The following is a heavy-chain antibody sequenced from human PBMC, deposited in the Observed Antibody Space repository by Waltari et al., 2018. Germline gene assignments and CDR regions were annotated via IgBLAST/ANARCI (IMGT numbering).Heavy chain of an antibody. J-gene: IGHJ4*02. CDR2: IYHRGST. CDR3: ARRAVAVSPYYFDY. Sequence: QVQLQESGPGLVKPSETLSLTCAVSGYSISSGYYWGWIRQPPGKGLEWIGGIYHRGSTYYNPSLKSRVTISVDTSKNQFSLKLSSVTAADTAVYYCARRAVAVSPYYFDYWGQGTLVTVSS. D-gene: IGHD6-19*01. V-gene: IGHV4-38-2*01. CDR1: GYSISSGYY.